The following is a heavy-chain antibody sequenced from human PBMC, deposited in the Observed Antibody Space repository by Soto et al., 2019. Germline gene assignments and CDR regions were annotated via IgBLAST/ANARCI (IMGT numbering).Heavy chain of an antibody. CDR2: IRAVDGSR. J-gene: IGHJ6*02. CDR3: AKEGWRDDNNMRYYGMDV. D-gene: IGHD1-1*01. Sequence: EVQLLESGGGLVQPGGSLRLSCAVSGFTFSSYAMNWVRQAPGKGLERVSIIRAVDGSRYYADSVKGRFTIYRDNSKNTLYLQMNSLRAEDTAVYYCAKEGWRDDNNMRYYGMDVWGQGTTVTVSS. CDR1: GFTFSSYA. V-gene: IGHV3-23*01.